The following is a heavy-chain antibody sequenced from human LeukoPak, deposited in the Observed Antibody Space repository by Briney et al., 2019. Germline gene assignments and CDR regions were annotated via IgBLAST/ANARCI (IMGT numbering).Heavy chain of an antibody. J-gene: IGHJ4*02. CDR1: GGSFSGYY. V-gene: IGHV4-34*01. Sequence: SETLSLTCAVYGGSFSGYYWSWIRQPPGKGLEWIGEINHSGSTNYNPSLKSRVTISVDTSKNQFSLKLSSVTAADTAVYYCARYSSGWYRFDYWGQGTLVTVSS. CDR2: INHSGST. D-gene: IGHD6-19*01. CDR3: ARYSSGWYRFDY.